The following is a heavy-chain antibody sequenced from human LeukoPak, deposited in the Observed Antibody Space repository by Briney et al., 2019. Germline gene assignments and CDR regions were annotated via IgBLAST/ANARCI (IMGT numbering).Heavy chain of an antibody. Sequence: SETLPLTCTVSGGSISSYYWSWIRQPPGKGLEWIGYIYYSGSTNYNPSLKSRVTISVDTSKNQFSLKLSSVTAADTAVYYCARDYYGMDVWGQGTTVTVSS. J-gene: IGHJ6*02. CDR1: GGSISSYY. CDR2: IYYSGST. CDR3: ARDYYGMDV. V-gene: IGHV4-59*01.